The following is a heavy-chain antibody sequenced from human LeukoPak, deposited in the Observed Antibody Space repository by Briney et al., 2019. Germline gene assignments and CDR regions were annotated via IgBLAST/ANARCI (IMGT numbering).Heavy chain of an antibody. CDR2: IYSGGST. J-gene: IGHJ3*01. D-gene: IGHD2-8*01. CDR1: GFTFSSYG. Sequence: GGSLRLSCEASGFTFSSYGMHWVRQAPGKGLEWVSVIYSGGSTYYADSVKGRFTISRDNSKNTLYLQMNSLRAEDTAVYYCARDTKFWGQGTMVIVSS. V-gene: IGHV3-53*01. CDR3: ARDTKF.